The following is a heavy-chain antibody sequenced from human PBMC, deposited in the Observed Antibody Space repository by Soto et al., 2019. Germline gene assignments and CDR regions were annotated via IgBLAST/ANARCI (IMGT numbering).Heavy chain of an antibody. CDR1: GITFSSYA. CDR3: ARDCGWTRDSHYYYGMDV. V-gene: IGHV3-30-3*01. Sequence: GGSLRLSCAASGITFSSYAMHWVRQAPGKGLEWVAVISYDGSNKYYADSVKGRFTISRDNSKNTLYLQMNSLRAEDTAVYYCARDCGWTRDSHYYYGMDVWGQGTTVTVSS. CDR2: ISYDGSNK. J-gene: IGHJ6*02. D-gene: IGHD6-19*01.